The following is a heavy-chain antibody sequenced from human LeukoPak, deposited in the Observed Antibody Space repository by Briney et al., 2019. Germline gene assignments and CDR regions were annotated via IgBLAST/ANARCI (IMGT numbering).Heavy chain of an antibody. CDR1: GYSISSGYY. Sequence: SETLSLTCTVSGYSISSGYYWGWIRQPPGKGLEWIGSIYHSGSTYYNPSLKSRVTISVDTSKNQFSLKLSSVTAADTAVYYCARDYIVSSGGAYYYYGMDVWGQGTTVTVSS. CDR2: IYHSGST. J-gene: IGHJ6*02. CDR3: ARDYIVSSGGAYYYYGMDV. V-gene: IGHV4-38-2*02. D-gene: IGHD3-10*01.